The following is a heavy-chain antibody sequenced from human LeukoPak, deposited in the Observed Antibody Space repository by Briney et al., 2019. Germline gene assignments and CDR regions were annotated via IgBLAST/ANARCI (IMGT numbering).Heavy chain of an antibody. Sequence: PGGSLRLSCAASGFTFSSYSMDWVRQAPGKGLEWVSSISSSSSYIYYADSVKGRFTISRDNAKNSLYLQMNSLRAEDTAVYYCASSIVSAAAAPSYYYYYYGMDVWGQGTTVTVSS. CDR1: GFTFSSYS. CDR2: ISSSSSYI. D-gene: IGHD6-13*01. J-gene: IGHJ6*02. V-gene: IGHV3-21*01. CDR3: ASSIVSAAAAPSYYYYYYGMDV.